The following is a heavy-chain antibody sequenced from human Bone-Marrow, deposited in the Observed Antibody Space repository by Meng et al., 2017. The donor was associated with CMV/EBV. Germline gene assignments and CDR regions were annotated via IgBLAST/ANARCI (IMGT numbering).Heavy chain of an antibody. V-gene: IGHV4-39*07. Sequence: SETLSLTCTVSGGSISSTSYYWGWIRQPPGKGLEWIGCIYYSGSTYYNPSLKSRLTISVDTSKNQFSLKLSSVTAADTAIYYCARVPSGWYSDFWFDPWGQGTLVTVSS. CDR1: GGSISSTSYY. CDR2: IYYSGST. J-gene: IGHJ5*02. D-gene: IGHD6-19*01. CDR3: ARVPSGWYSDFWFDP.